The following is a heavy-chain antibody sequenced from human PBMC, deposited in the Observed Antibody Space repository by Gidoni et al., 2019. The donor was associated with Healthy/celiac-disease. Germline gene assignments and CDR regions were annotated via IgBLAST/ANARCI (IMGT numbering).Heavy chain of an antibody. CDR3: AKTPPTYDYVWGSYRTVDY. CDR2: ISGSGGST. Sequence: EVQLLESGGGLVQPGGSLRLSCAASGFTFSSYAMSWVRQAPGKGLEWVSAISGSGGSTYDADSVKGRFTISRDNSKNTLYLQMNSLRAEDTAVYYCAKTPPTYDYVWGSYRTVDYWGQGTLVTVSS. CDR1: GFTFSSYA. D-gene: IGHD3-16*02. J-gene: IGHJ4*02. V-gene: IGHV3-23*01.